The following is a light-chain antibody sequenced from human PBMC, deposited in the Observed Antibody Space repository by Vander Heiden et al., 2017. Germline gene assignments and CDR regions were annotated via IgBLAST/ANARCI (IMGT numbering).Light chain of an antibody. CDR2: GAS. CDR3: QHCYIPPPT. CDR1: QPINIS. Sequence: DIQMTQSPSSLPASVADRLTVSCRSSQPINISLNWYQLKPGNAPRLLIFGASTLQTGAPSRFSGSGSGTDFTLTISGLQPEDSATYYCQHCYIPPPTFGQGTKMEIK. V-gene: IGKV1-39*01. J-gene: IGKJ2*01.